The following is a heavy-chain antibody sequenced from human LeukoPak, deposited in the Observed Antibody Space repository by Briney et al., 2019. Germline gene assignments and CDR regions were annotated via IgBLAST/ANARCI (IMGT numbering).Heavy chain of an antibody. CDR2: ISGSGDNT. CDR1: GFTFSSYA. D-gene: IGHD1-1*01. Sequence: GGSLRLSCAASGFTFSSYAMSWVRQAPGKGLEWVSTISGSGDNTYYADSVKGRFTISRDNSKNTLYLQMNSLRAEDTAVYYCARELEGIGGDAFDIWGQGTMVTVSS. CDR3: ARELEGIGGDAFDI. J-gene: IGHJ3*02. V-gene: IGHV3-23*01.